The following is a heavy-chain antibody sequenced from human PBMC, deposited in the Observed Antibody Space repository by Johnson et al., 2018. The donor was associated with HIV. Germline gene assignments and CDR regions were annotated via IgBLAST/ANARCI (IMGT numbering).Heavy chain of an antibody. CDR3: ARVTLVLDI. J-gene: IGHJ3*02. CDR1: GFTVSSNY. CDR2: IKQDGSEK. D-gene: IGHD4-23*01. V-gene: IGHV3-7*01. Sequence: MLLVESGGGVVQPGRSLRLSCAASGFTVSSNYMSWVRQAPGKGLEWVANIKQDGSEKYYVASVKGRFTISRDNAKNTLYLQMNSLRAEDTAVYYCARVTLVLDIWGQGTMVTVSS.